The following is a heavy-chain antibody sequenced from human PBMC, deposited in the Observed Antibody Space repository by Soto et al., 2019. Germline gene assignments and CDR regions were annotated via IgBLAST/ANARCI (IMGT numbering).Heavy chain of an antibody. CDR3: ARGSYYSGWV. Sequence: SQTLSLTCALSGDSVSSTSAAWSWIRQSPSRDLEWLGRTYYRSKWYSDYAVSVKSRITINPDTSKNQFSLQLNSVTPEDTAVYYCARGSYYSGWVWGQGTLVTVSS. D-gene: IGHD6-19*01. CDR2: TYYRSKWYS. V-gene: IGHV6-1*01. CDR1: GDSVSSTSAA. J-gene: IGHJ4*02.